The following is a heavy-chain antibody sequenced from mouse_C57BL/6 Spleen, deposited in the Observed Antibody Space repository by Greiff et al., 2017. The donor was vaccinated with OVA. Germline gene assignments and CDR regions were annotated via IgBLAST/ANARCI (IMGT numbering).Heavy chain of an antibody. D-gene: IGHD3-2*02. CDR1: GYSFTGYY. CDR3: ARTPTAQATYYFDY. CDR2: IYPYNGVS. J-gene: IGHJ2*01. Sequence: EVQLQQSGPELVKPGASVKISCKASGYSFTGYYMHWVKQSHGNILDWIGYIYPYNGVSSYNQKFKGKATLTVDKSSSTAYMELLSLTSEDSAVYYCARTPTAQATYYFDYWGQGTTLTVSS. V-gene: IGHV1-31*01.